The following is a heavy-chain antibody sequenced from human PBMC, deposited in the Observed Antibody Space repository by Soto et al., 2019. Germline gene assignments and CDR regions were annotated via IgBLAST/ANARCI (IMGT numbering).Heavy chain of an antibody. CDR3: GKDAIAVPEVYSYYGVEV. CDR1: GFIFSNYA. Sequence: EVQLLESGGGLVQPGGSLRLSCAASGFIFSNYAMSWVRQDPGEGLEWVAGISGGAYRTYYADSVKGRFTISRDNSKNTRYLQMTSLRADGTGVYYCGKDAIAVPEVYSYYGVEVWGQGTTVTVSS. CDR2: ISGGAYRT. V-gene: IGHV3-23*01. D-gene: IGHD6-19*01. J-gene: IGHJ6*02.